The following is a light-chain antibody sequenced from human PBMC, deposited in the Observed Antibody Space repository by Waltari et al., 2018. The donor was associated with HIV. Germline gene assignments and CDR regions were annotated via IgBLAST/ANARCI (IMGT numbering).Light chain of an antibody. Sequence: EIVLTQSPVTLSLSPGERATLSCRASQSVSSYLAWYQQKLGQAPRLLIYDASNRATGIPARFSGSGSGTDFTLTISSLEPEDFAVYYCQQRSNWYSFGQGTKLEIK. J-gene: IGKJ2*03. CDR2: DAS. CDR1: QSVSSY. V-gene: IGKV3-11*01. CDR3: QQRSNWYS.